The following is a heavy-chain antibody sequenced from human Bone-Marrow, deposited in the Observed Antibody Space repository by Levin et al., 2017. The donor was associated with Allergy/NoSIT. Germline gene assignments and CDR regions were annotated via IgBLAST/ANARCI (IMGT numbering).Heavy chain of an antibody. Sequence: PGGSLRLSCAASGFTFSSYGMHWVRQAPGKGLEWVAVISYDGSNKYYADSVKGRFTISRDNSKNTLYLQMNSLRAEDTAVYYCAKVPPNPQSGSYYGYWGQGTLVTVSS. D-gene: IGHD1-26*01. V-gene: IGHV3-30*18. CDR2: ISYDGSNK. CDR1: GFTFSSYG. CDR3: AKVPPNPQSGSYYGY. J-gene: IGHJ4*02.